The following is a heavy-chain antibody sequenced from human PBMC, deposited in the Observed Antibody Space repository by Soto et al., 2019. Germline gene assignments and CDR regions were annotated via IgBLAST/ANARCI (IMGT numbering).Heavy chain of an antibody. D-gene: IGHD5-18*01. V-gene: IGHV3-13*01. J-gene: IGHJ6*02. Sequence: EVQLVESGGGLVQPGGSLRLSCAASGLTFSSYDMHWVRQATGKGLEWVSAIGTAGDTYYPGSVKGRFTISRENAKNSLYLQMNSLRAEDTAVYYCARGRTAMSLSWYYYYGMDVWGQGTTVTVSS. CDR1: GLTFSSYD. CDR3: ARGRTAMSLSWYYYYGMDV. CDR2: IGTAGDT.